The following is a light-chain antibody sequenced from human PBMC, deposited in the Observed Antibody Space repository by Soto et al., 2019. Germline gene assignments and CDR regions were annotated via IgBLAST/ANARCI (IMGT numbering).Light chain of an antibody. Sequence: DVQMTQCPSSLSASVGDTVTITCRASKSINNYLNWYEQKPGEAPKLLMYSASTLQSGVPSRFSGSGTGTDFTLTITSLQPEDFAVYYCQQSYSSPLTFGGGTKVEI. J-gene: IGKJ4*01. CDR2: SAS. V-gene: IGKV1-39*01. CDR1: KSINNY. CDR3: QQSYSSPLT.